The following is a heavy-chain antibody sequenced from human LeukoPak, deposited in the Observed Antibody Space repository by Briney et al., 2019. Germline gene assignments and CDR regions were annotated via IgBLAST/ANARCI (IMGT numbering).Heavy chain of an antibody. Sequence: GRSLRLSCAASGFTFSSYGMHWVRQAPGKGLEWVSAISGSGGSTYYADSVKGRFTISRDNSKSTLYLQMNSLRAEDTAVYYCAKDVEYCSGGSCSPHYYFDYWGQGTLVTVSS. V-gene: IGHV3-23*01. CDR1: GFTFSSYG. CDR2: ISGSGGST. D-gene: IGHD2-15*01. J-gene: IGHJ4*02. CDR3: AKDVEYCSGGSCSPHYYFDY.